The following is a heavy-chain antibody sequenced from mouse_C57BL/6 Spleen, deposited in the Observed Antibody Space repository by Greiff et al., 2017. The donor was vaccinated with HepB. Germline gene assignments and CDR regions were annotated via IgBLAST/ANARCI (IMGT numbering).Heavy chain of an antibody. V-gene: IGHV1-26*01. D-gene: IGHD3-3*01. CDR3: ARLGWEKTYYFDY. CDR2: INPNNGGT. J-gene: IGHJ2*01. Sequence: VKQSHGKSLEWIGDINPNNGGTSYNQKFKGKATLTVDKSSSTAYMELRSLTSEDSAVYYCARLGWEKTYYFDYWGQGTTLTVSS.